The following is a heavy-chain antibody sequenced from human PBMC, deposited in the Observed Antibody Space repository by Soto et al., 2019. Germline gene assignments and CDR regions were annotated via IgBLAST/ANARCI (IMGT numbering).Heavy chain of an antibody. CDR1: GYTFTSYG. Sequence: ASVKVSCKASGYTFTSYGISWVRQAPGQGLEWMGWISAYNGNTNYAQKLQGRVTMTTDTSTSTAYMEPRSLRSDDTAVYYCARPRLNRGYCSGGSCPVDYWGQGTLVTVSS. CDR2: ISAYNGNT. CDR3: ARPRLNRGYCSGGSCPVDY. V-gene: IGHV1-18*01. J-gene: IGHJ4*02. D-gene: IGHD2-15*01.